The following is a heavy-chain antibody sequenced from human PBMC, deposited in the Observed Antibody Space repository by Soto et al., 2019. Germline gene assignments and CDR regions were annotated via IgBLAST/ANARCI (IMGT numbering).Heavy chain of an antibody. Sequence: EVQLVESGGGLVLPGRSLRLSCAASGFTFEHYAIDWVRQAPGKGLEWVSGISWDSGSIVYADSVKGRFTISRDNARNSVYLQMNSLRPEHTALYYCAKDKERYSSGYYVDSWGQGTLVPVSS. CDR3: AKDKERYSSGYYVDS. J-gene: IGHJ4*02. CDR1: GFTFEHYA. D-gene: IGHD6-19*01. CDR2: ISWDSGSI. V-gene: IGHV3-9*01.